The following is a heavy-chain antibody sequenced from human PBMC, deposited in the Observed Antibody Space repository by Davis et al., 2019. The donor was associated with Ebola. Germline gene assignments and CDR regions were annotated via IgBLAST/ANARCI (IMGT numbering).Heavy chain of an antibody. CDR3: ARGLGAAS. J-gene: IGHJ4*02. CDR2: ISYDGSNK. V-gene: IGHV3-30-3*01. D-gene: IGHD6-13*01. Sequence: GESLKISCAASGFTFSSYAMHWVRQAPGKGLEWVAVISYDGSNKYYADSVKGRFTISRDNSKNTLYLQMNSLRAEDTAVYYCARGLGAASWGQGTLVTVSS. CDR1: GFTFSSYA.